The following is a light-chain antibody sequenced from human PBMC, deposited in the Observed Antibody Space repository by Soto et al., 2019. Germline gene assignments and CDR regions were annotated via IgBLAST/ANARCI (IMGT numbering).Light chain of an antibody. CDR2: EVS. CDR1: SSDVGSYNR. J-gene: IGLJ2*01. CDR3: SSYTSSSTLV. V-gene: IGLV2-18*02. Sequence: QSALTQPPSVSGSPGQSVTISCTGTSSDVGSYNRVSWYQQPPGTAPKLMIYEVSNRPSGVPDRFSGSKSINTASLTISGLQAEDEADYYCSSYTSSSTLVFGGGTKLTVL.